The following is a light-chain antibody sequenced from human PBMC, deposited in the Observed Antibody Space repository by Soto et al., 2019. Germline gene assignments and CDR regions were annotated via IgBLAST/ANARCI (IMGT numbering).Light chain of an antibody. Sequence: DIQTTKSASTLSASVCDRVTLTCRASQSLSGWLAWYQQKPGKAPKLLIYDTSSLKSGVPSRFSGSGSGTEFSLSISSLQPDDFATYYCQQYNSYSRTVGQGTKVDIK. J-gene: IGKJ1*01. CDR2: DTS. V-gene: IGKV1-5*01. CDR1: QSLSGW. CDR3: QQYNSYSRT.